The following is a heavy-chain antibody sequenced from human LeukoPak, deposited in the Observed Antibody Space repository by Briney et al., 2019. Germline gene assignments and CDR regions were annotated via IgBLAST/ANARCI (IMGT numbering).Heavy chain of an antibody. D-gene: IGHD1-20*01. V-gene: IGHV1-46*01. CDR3: ARDPAGITGTTWVFDY. J-gene: IGHJ4*02. Sequence: ASVKVSCKASGYTFTSYYMHWVRQAPGQGLEWMGIINPSGGSTSYAQKFQGRVTMTRDTSTSTVYMELSSLRSEDTAVYYRARDPAGITGTTWVFDYWGQGTLVTVSS. CDR1: GYTFTSYY. CDR2: INPSGGST.